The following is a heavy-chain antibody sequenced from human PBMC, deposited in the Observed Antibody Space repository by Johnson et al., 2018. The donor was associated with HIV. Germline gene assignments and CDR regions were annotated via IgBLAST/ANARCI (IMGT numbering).Heavy chain of an antibody. CDR1: GFTFSNYA. J-gene: IGHJ3*02. CDR3: AKLAIDYSGAWYGLTFDI. V-gene: IGHV3-23*04. Sequence: VQLVESGGDLVQPGGSLRLSCAASGFTFSNYAMSWVRQAPGKGLEWVSAISCSGANTYYADSVKGRLTISRDSSKNTLYLQMNSLRAEDSAVYYCAKLAIDYSGAWYGLTFDIWGQGTMVTVSS. D-gene: IGHD6-19*01. CDR2: ISCSGANT.